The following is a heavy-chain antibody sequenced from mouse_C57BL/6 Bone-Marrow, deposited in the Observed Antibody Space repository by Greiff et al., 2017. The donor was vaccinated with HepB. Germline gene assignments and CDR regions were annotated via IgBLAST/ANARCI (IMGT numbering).Heavy chain of an antibody. CDR2: LSYDGSN. CDR1: GYSITSGSY. CDR3: ARDSLFGD. V-gene: IGHV3-6*01. J-gene: IGHJ2*01. Sequence: EVQLQASGPGLVQPSQSLSLTCSVTGYSITSGSYWNWIRQFPGNKLEWMGYLSYDGSNNSNPSLKNRIPITRDTSKNQFFLKLKSVTTEDTATYYCARDSLFGDGGQGTTRTVSS.